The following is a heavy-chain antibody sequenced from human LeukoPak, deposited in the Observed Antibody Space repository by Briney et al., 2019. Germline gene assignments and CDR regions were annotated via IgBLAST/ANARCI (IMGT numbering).Heavy chain of an antibody. CDR1: GFSLSNSGVG. J-gene: IGHJ3*02. Sequence: SGPTLVNPKQTLMLTCTFSGFSLSNSGVGVGWIRQPPGKAPEWLALIYWDDDKRYSPSLKSRLTITKDTSKNQVVLTMTNMDPVDTATYYCAHFWYYYDSSASRAFDIWGQGTMVTVSS. V-gene: IGHV2-5*02. CDR2: IYWDDDK. CDR3: AHFWYYYDSSASRAFDI. D-gene: IGHD3-22*01.